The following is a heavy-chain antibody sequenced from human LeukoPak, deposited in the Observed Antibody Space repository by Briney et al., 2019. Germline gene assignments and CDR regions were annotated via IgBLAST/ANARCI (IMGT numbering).Heavy chain of an antibody. Sequence: PGGSLRLSCAATGFVFSGHAMHWVRQAPGKGLEWVAVISYDANEQYYADSVKGRFSVSRDDSGSTMYLQMSSLRTEDTATYYCARDGTIYGILPHLDYWGQGTLVTVAP. D-gene: IGHD3-3*01. V-gene: IGHV3-30*04. J-gene: IGHJ4*02. CDR3: ARDGTIYGILPHLDY. CDR1: GFVFSGHA. CDR2: ISYDANEQ.